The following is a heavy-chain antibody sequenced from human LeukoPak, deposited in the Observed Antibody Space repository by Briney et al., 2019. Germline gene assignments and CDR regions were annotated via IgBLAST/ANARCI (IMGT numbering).Heavy chain of an antibody. CDR2: IYHSGST. D-gene: IGHD7-27*01. Sequence: SETLSLTCAVSGHSITNPNWWSWVRQPPGKGLEWIGEIYHSGSTNYNPSLKSRVTISVDTSKNQFSLKLSSVTAADTAVYYCARGSIQLGDAFDIWGQGTMVTVSS. V-gene: IGHV4-4*02. J-gene: IGHJ3*02. CDR1: GHSITNPNW. CDR3: ARGSIQLGDAFDI.